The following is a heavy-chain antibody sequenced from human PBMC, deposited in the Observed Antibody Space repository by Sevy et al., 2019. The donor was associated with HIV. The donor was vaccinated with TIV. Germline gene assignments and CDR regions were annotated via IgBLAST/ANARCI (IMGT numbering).Heavy chain of an antibody. CDR1: GGSFSGYY. CDR3: ARGSQYCTTGVCYGYYYMDV. V-gene: IGHV4-34*01. CDR2: INHSGST. J-gene: IGHJ6*03. Sequence: SQTLSLTCAVYGGSFSGYYWSWIRQPPGKGLEWIGEINHSGSTNYNPSLKSRVTISVDTSKNQFSLKLGSVTAADTAVYSCARGSQYCTTGVCYGYYYMDVWGKGTTVTVSS. D-gene: IGHD2-8*01.